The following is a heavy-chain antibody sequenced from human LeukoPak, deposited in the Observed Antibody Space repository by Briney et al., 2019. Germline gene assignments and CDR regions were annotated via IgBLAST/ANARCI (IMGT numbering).Heavy chain of an antibody. CDR2: ISSSGSTI. CDR1: GFTFSDYY. V-gene: IGHV3-11*04. CDR3: VRDSTAAAWTGDY. Sequence: GGSLRLSCAASGFTFSDYYMSWIRQAPGKGLEWVSYISSSGSTIYYADSVKGRFTISRDNAKNSLYLQMNSLRVEDTAVYYCVRDSTAAAWTGDYWGQGTLVTVSS. J-gene: IGHJ4*02. D-gene: IGHD6-13*01.